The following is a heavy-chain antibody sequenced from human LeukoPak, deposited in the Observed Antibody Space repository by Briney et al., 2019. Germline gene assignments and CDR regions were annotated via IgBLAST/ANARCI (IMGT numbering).Heavy chain of an antibody. J-gene: IGHJ4*02. D-gene: IGHD3-9*01. V-gene: IGHV4-59*12. CDR3: AREVAATGYLHFDY. CDR2: IYYSGST. CDR1: GGSISSYY. Sequence: KSSETLSLTCTVSGGSISSYYWSWIRQPPGKGLEWIGYIYYSGSTNYNPSLKSRVTISVDTSKNQFSLKLSSVTAADTAVYYCAREVAATGYLHFDYWGQGILVTVSS.